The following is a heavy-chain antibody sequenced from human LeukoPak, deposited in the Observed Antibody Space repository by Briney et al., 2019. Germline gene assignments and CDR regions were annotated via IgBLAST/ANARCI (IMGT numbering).Heavy chain of an antibody. CDR3: ATTEEYGSANLHYLDY. V-gene: IGHV1-24*01. Sequence: ASVKVSCKVSGYTLTELSMHWVRQAPGKGLEWMGGFDPEDGETIYAQKFQGRVTMTEDTSTDTAYMELSSLRSEDTAVYYCATTEEYGSANLHYLDYWGQGTLVTVSS. J-gene: IGHJ4*02. D-gene: IGHD3-10*01. CDR2: FDPEDGET. CDR1: GYTLTELS.